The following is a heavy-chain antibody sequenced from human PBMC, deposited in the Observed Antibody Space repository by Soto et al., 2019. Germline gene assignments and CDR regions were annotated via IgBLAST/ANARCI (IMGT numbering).Heavy chain of an antibody. D-gene: IGHD5-12*01. CDR1: GFSLSNSGVG. CDR3: AHCTLLYCCVYDLGTSHVFGS. CDR2: ISGDNDK. Sequence: QITLKESGPSPVKPTQALTVTCTFSGFSLSNSGVGVARIRQPPGKALGLRALISGDNDKRYSSSLKTRLTIAKDTAKNQVVLTMTNMYPVDTSTFYCAHCTLLYCCVYDLGTSHVFGSWCQGTLVTVSS. J-gene: IGHJ4*02. V-gene: IGHV2-5*02.